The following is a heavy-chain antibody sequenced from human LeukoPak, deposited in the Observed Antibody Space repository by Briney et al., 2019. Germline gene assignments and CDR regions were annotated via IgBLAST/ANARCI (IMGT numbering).Heavy chain of an antibody. CDR3: ARGPFGSGSPYYFDH. D-gene: IGHD3-10*01. J-gene: IGHJ4*02. CDR1: GFTFSTYD. V-gene: IGHV3-13*01. CDR2: SGTAGDT. Sequence: PGGSLRLSCAASGFTFSTYDMHGVRQVTGKGLEWVSASGTAGDTYYSGSVKGRFTISKENAKNSLYLHINSLRAGDTAVYYCARGPFGSGSPYYFDHWGQGTLVTVSS.